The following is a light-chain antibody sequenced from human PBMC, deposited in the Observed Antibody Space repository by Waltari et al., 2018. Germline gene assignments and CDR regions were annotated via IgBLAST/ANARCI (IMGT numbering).Light chain of an antibody. CDR2: YGS. CDR3: QVWHADIDPGV. V-gene: IGLV3-21*04. CDR1: NIRSYS. Sequence: SYVLTQPPSVSVAPGETASITCGGDNIRSYSVHWYQQKPGQAPVLVIFYGSDRPSGIPARFSGSNSGNTATLTITSVEAGDEARYYCQVWHADIDPGVFGTGTEVTVL. J-gene: IGLJ1*01.